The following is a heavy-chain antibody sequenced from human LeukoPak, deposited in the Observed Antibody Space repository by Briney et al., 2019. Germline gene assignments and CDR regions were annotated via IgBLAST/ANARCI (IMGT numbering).Heavy chain of an antibody. Sequence: GGSLRLSCAASGFTFDDYAMHWVRQAPGKGLEWVSGISWNSGSIGYADSVKGRFTISRDNAKNSLYLQMNSLRAEDTALYYCAKASDYDSSGYPDYWGQGTLVTVSS. D-gene: IGHD3-22*01. CDR3: AKASDYDSSGYPDY. CDR2: ISWNSGSI. V-gene: IGHV3-9*01. J-gene: IGHJ4*02. CDR1: GFTFDDYA.